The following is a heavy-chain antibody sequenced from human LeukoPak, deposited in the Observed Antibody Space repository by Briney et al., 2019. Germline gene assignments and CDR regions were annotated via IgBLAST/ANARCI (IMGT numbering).Heavy chain of an antibody. J-gene: IGHJ4*02. CDR2: INHSGST. CDR1: GGSFSGYY. V-gene: IGHV4-34*01. Sequence: PSETLSLTCAVYGGSFSGYYWSWIRQPPAKGLEWIGEINHSGSTNYNQSLKSRVTISVDMSKNQFSLKLSSVTAADTAVYYCARIVYYDSSGYFYHFDYWGQGTLVTVSS. CDR3: ARIVYYDSSGYFYHFDY. D-gene: IGHD3-22*01.